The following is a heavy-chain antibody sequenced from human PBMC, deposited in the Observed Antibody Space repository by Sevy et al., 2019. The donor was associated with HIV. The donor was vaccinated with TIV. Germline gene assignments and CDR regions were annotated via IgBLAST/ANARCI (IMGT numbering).Heavy chain of an antibody. D-gene: IGHD6-13*01. CDR3: ASDRVQAAGHFDY. J-gene: IGHJ4*02. Sequence: SETLSLTCTVSGGSISRSYLSWIRQPPGKGLEWIADIYSTGSTNYNPSLKSRVIMSIDTSKNQFCLKLTSVTAADTATYYCASDRVQAAGHFDYWGQGTLVTVSS. CDR2: IYSTGST. CDR1: GGSISRSY. V-gene: IGHV4-59*01.